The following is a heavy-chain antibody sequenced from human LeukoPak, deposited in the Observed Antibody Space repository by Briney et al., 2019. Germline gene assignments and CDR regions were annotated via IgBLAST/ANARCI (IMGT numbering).Heavy chain of an antibody. D-gene: IGHD6-13*01. Sequence: GGSLRLSCAASGFTFSSYAMSWVRQAPGKGLEWVSGTSGSGGSTYYAGSVKGRFTISRDNSKNTLYLQMNSLRVEDTAVYYCAKDSAAVGGPTTDWGQGTLVTVSS. CDR2: TSGSGGST. V-gene: IGHV3-23*01. CDR3: AKDSAAVGGPTTD. J-gene: IGHJ4*02. CDR1: GFTFSSYA.